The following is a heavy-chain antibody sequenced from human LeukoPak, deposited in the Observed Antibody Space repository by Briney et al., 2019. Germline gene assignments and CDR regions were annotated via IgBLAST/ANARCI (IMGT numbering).Heavy chain of an antibody. CDR3: ARGEWELLFDY. J-gene: IGHJ4*02. CDR1: GFTFDDYA. CDR2: ISWNSGSI. D-gene: IGHD1-26*01. V-gene: IGHV3-9*01. Sequence: GGSLRLSCAASGFTFDDYAMHWVRQAPGKGLEWVSGISWNSGSIGYADSVKGRFTISRDNAKNSLYLQMNSLRAEDTAVYYCARGEWELLFDYWGQGTLVTVSS.